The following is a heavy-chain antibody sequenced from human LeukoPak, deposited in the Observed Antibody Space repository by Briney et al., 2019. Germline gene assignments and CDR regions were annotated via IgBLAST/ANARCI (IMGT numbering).Heavy chain of an antibody. CDR3: AKDIVVVPAAMNWFDP. Sequence: GGSLRLSCAASGFTFSSYATSWVRQAPGKGLEWVSAISGSGGSTYYADSVKGRFTISRDNSKNTLYLQMNSLRAEDTAVYYCAKDIVVVPAAMNWFDPWGQGTLVTVSS. V-gene: IGHV3-23*01. D-gene: IGHD2-2*01. CDR2: ISGSGGST. CDR1: GFTFSSYA. J-gene: IGHJ5*02.